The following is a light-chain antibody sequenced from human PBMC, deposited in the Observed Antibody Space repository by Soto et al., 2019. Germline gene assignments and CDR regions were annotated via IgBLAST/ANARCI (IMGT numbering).Light chain of an antibody. CDR1: QSVTSDY. CDR2: DVS. CDR3: KASDPSSWT. V-gene: IGKV3-20*01. Sequence: IVVILTRGTVSVSAEESATRWCRASQSVTSDYLAWYQQKPGQAPRLLIYDVSTRATGIPDRFSASGSGTDFTLARNRLEPADFALYSCKASDPSSWTFGQGTKVDIK. J-gene: IGKJ1*01.